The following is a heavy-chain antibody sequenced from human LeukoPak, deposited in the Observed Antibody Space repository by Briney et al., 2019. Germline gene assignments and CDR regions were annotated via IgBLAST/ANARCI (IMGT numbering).Heavy chain of an antibody. CDR2: INPSGGST. CDR1: GYTFTSYY. V-gene: IGHV1-46*01. J-gene: IGHJ6*04. D-gene: IGHD6-13*01. CDR3: ARDSNSSWYSDYYGMDV. Sequence: ASVKVSCKASGYTFTSYYMHWVRQAPGQGLEWMGIINPSGGSTSHAQKFQGRVTMTRDTSTSTVYMELSSLRSEDTAVYYCARDSNSSWYSDYYGMDVWGKGTTVTVSS.